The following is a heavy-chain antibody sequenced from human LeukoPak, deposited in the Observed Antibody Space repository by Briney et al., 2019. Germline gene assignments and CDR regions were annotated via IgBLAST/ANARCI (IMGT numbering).Heavy chain of an antibody. J-gene: IGHJ4*02. V-gene: IGHV3-21*01. D-gene: IGHD3-10*01. CDR1: GFTFSSYS. CDR2: ISSSSSCI. CDR3: ARDRVMVRGVLDY. Sequence: GGSLRLSCAASGFTFSSYSMNWVRQAPGKGLEWISSISSSSSCIYYADSVKGRFTISRDNAKNSLYLQMNSLRAEDTAVYYCARDRVMVRGVLDYWGQGTLVTVSS.